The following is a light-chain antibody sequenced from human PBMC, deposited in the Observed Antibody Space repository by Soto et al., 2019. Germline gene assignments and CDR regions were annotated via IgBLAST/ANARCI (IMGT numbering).Light chain of an antibody. J-gene: IGKJ1*01. CDR1: QSISSW. V-gene: IGKV1-5*03. CDR2: KAY. Sequence: DIQMPQSPSTLSSSVVYRVPITCRASQSISSWLAWYQKRPGKAPKFLIYKAYSLESGVPSRFSGSGSGTEFTLTISSLKPDDFANYYCQQANSFLTWTFGNGNKVDIK. CDR3: QQANSFLTWT.